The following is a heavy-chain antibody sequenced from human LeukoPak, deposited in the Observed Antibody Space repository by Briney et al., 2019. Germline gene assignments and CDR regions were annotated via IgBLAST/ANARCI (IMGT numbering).Heavy chain of an antibody. CDR1: GYTFINYY. D-gene: IGHD1-26*01. J-gene: IGHJ4*02. CDR3: ARGERSGSFDY. Sequence: GASVKVSCKASGYTFINYYMHWVRQAPGQGLEWMGIINPGGGSTSYAQKFQGRVTMTSDTSTSTVYMDLSSLRSEDTAVYYCARGERSGSFDYWGRGTLVTVSS. V-gene: IGHV1-46*01. CDR2: INPGGGST.